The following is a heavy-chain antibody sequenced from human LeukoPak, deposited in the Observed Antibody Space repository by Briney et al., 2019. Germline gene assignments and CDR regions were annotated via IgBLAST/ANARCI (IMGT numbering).Heavy chain of an antibody. CDR2: INHSGST. D-gene: IGHD4-11*01. V-gene: IGHV4-34*01. J-gene: IGHJ4*02. CDR1: GGSISGYY. Sequence: SETLSLTCTVSGGSISGYYWSWIRQPPGKGLEWIGEINHSGSTNYNPSLKSRVTISVDTSKNQFSLKLSSVTAADTAVYYCARGLREYSNNTFDYSGQGTLVTVSS. CDR3: ARGLREYSNNTFDY.